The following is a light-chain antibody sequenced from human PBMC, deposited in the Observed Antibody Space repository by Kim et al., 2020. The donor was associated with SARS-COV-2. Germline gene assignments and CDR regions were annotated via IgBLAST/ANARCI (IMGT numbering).Light chain of an antibody. Sequence: ASVGGRVTITCRAGRDIGSLLAWYQHKPGASPKLLVHSASILHSGVPSRFSASGSGTDFSLTISSLQPEDVATYYCQRYNSAPPMFGQGTKVDIK. V-gene: IGKV1-27*01. CDR2: SAS. CDR3: QRYNSAPPM. J-gene: IGKJ1*01. CDR1: RDIGSL.